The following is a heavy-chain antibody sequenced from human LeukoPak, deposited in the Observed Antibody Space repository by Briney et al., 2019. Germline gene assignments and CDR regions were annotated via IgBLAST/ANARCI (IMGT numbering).Heavy chain of an antibody. D-gene: IGHD3-16*02. J-gene: IGHJ4*02. V-gene: IGHV3-30*02. CDR1: GFTFSSYG. CDR3: AEEGYGSYRHSLDY. CDR2: IAYDGNAK. Sequence: GGSLRLPCAASGFTFSSYGMHWVRQAPGKGLEWVTFIAYDGNAKYYADSVKGRFTISRDNSENTLYLQMNSLRAEDTAVYYCAEEGYGSYRHSLDYWGQGTLVTVSS.